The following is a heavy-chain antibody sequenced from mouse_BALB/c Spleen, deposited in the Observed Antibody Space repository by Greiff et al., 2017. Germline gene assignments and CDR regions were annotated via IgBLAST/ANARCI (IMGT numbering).Heavy chain of an antibody. Sequence: EVQLQQSGPSLVKPSQTLSLTCSVTGDSITSGYWNWIRKFPGNKLEYMGYISYSGSTYYNPSLKSRISITRDTSKNQYYLQLNSVTTEDTATYDCASRSTRTPAWFAYWGQGTLVTVSA. J-gene: IGHJ3*01. D-gene: IGHD2-1*01. CDR3: ASRSTRTPAWFAY. V-gene: IGHV3-8*02. CDR1: GDSITSGY. CDR2: ISYSGST.